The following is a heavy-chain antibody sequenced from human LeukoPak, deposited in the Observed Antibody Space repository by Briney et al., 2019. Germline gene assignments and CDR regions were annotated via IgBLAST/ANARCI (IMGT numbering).Heavy chain of an antibody. D-gene: IGHD1-14*01. V-gene: IGHV3-7*01. CDR3: ARDSYRALEY. J-gene: IGHJ4*02. CDR2: INEDGSER. CDR1: GFTFSSHW. Sequence: GGSLGLSCSASGFTFSSHWMSWVRQAPGKGLEWVAHINEDGSERYYVDSVKGRFTTSRDNAKNSLYLQMNSLRDEDTAVYYCARDSYRALEYWGQGNLVTVSS.